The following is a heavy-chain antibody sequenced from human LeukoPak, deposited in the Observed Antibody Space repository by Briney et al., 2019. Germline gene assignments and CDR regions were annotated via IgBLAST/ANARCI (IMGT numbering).Heavy chain of an antibody. J-gene: IGHJ4*01. V-gene: IGHV4-34*01. Sequence: SETLSLICAVYGGSFRVYYWSWLRQPPGKGWEWIGEINHSGSTNYNPSIKSRVTLSVATSKNQSSLKLSSVTAADTAVYYCASRITIFGAVIEDWGQGTLVTVSS. CDR2: INHSGST. CDR3: ASRITIFGAVIED. D-gene: IGHD3-3*01. CDR1: GGSFRVYY.